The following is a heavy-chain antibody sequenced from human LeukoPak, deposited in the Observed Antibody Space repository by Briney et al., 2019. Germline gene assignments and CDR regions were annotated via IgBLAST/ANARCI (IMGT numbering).Heavy chain of an antibody. J-gene: IGHJ4*02. V-gene: IGHV3-21*01. D-gene: IGHD3-22*01. Sequence: EGSLRLSCAASGFTFSSYSMNWVRQAPGKGLEWVSSVSSSSSYIYYADSVKGRFTISRDNAKNSLYLQMNSLRAEDTAVYYCARAPAYYYDSSGLNWGQGTLVTVSS. CDR2: VSSSSSYI. CDR3: ARAPAYYYDSSGLN. CDR1: GFTFSSYS.